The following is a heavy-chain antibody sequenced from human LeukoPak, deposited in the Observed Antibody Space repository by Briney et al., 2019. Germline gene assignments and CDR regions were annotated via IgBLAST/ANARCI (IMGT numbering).Heavy chain of an antibody. CDR1: RFTVSSNY. J-gene: IGHJ4*02. CDR3: ARDRPYYSSSWWDDY. CDR2: IYSGGST. D-gene: IGHD6-13*01. Sequence: GGSLRLSCAASRFTVSSNYMSWVRQAPGKGLEWVSVIYSGGSTYYADSVKGRFTISRDSSKNTLYLQMNSLRAEDTAVYYCARDRPYYSSSWWDDYWGQGTLVTVSS. V-gene: IGHV3-66*02.